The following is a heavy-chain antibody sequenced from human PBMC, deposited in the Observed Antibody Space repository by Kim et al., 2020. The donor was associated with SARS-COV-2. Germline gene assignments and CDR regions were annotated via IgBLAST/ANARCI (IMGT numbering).Heavy chain of an antibody. V-gene: IGHV4-39*01. J-gene: IGHJ6*02. Sequence: SETLSLTCTVSGGSASSSSHYWGWTRQPPGKGLEWVGSIHYGGTTYYNPSLKSRVTITVDTSNNEFSLKLRSVTATDTAVYYCARHYSAGSGTYFDSYFYYGMDVWGQGTTVTVSS. CDR1: GGSASSSSHY. CDR2: IHYGGTT. CDR3: ARHYSAGSGTYFDSYFYYGMDV. D-gene: IGHD3-10*01.